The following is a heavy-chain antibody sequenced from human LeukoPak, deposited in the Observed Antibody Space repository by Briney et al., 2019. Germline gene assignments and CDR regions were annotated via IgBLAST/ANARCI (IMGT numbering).Heavy chain of an antibody. CDR2: ISAYNGNT. CDR3: ARAHQVAPAATTSYYYYGMDV. J-gene: IGHJ6*04. D-gene: IGHD2-2*01. CDR1: GYTFTSYG. Sequence: ASVKVSCKASGYTFTSYGISWVRQAPGQGLEWMGWISAYNGNTNYAQKLQGRVTMTTDTSTSTAYMELRSLRSDDTAVYYCARAHQVAPAATTSYYYYGMDVWGKGTTVTVSS. V-gene: IGHV1-18*04.